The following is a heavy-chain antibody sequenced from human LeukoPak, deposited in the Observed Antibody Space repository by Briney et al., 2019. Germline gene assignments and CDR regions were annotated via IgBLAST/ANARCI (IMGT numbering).Heavy chain of an antibody. Sequence: SETXSLTCTVSGGSISSYYWSWIRQPPGKGLEWIGYIYYSGSTNYNPSLKSRVTISVDTSKNQFSLKLSSVTAADTAVYYCARQGPYGSGSYVTLFDPWGQGTLVTVSS. CDR1: GGSISSYY. V-gene: IGHV4-59*08. CDR3: ARQGPYGSGSYVTLFDP. CDR2: IYYSGST. D-gene: IGHD3-10*01. J-gene: IGHJ5*02.